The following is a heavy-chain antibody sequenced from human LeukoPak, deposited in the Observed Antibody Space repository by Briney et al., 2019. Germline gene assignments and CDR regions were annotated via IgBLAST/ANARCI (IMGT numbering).Heavy chain of an antibody. CDR2: IKQDGSEK. CDR3: ARDFGPYSRAEYFQH. V-gene: IGHV3-7*01. Sequence: GGSLRLSCAASGFTFSSYWMSWVRQAPGKGLGWVANIKQDGSEKYYVDSVKGRFTISRDNAKNSLYLQMNSLRAEDTAVYYCARDFGPYSRAEYFQHWGQGTLVTVSS. CDR1: GFTFSSYW. J-gene: IGHJ1*01. D-gene: IGHD4-11*01.